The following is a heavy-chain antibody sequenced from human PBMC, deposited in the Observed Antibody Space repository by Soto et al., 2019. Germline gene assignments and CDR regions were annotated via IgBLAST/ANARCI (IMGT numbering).Heavy chain of an antibody. D-gene: IGHD2-21*01. Sequence: SETLCLTCTVPGGSVKIGTYYWSWIRQPPGKGLERIGFIHYSGSTNYNHYLKGRVTMSVDTSKNQFSLKLTSVNTVYTAIYYCTRGGDPYKTGHWGQGTLVTGSS. CDR1: GGSVKIGTYY. J-gene: IGHJ4*02. CDR3: TRGGDPYKTGH. CDR2: IHYSGST. V-gene: IGHV4-61*01.